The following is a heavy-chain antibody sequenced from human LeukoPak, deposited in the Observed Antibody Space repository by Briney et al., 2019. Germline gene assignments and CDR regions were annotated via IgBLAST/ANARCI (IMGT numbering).Heavy chain of an antibody. V-gene: IGHV1-46*01. J-gene: IGHJ4*02. D-gene: IGHD5-12*01. CDR1: GYTFTSYY. CDR3: ARDPGRYNGYDRFDY. Sequence: ASVKVSCKASGYTFTSYYMHWVRQAPGQGLEWMGIINPSGGSTSYAQKFQGRVTMTRDTSTSTVYMELSSLRSEDTAVYYCARDPGRYNGYDRFDYWGQGTLVTVSS. CDR2: INPSGGST.